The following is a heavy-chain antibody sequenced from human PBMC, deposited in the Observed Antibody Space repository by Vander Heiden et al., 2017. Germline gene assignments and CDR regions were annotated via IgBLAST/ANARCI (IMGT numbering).Heavy chain of an antibody. Sequence: EVQLLESGGGLVQPGGSLRLSCAAPGFPFSTYALRWGRPPPGKGLGEVSAISGSGDSTYYADSVKGRFTISRDNAKNTLYLQMSSLRAEDTAVYYCAKDRGLPRGWGQGTLVTVSS. V-gene: IGHV3-23*01. CDR3: AKDRGLPRG. J-gene: IGHJ1*01. CDR1: GFPFSTYA. CDR2: ISGSGDST. D-gene: IGHD4-17*01.